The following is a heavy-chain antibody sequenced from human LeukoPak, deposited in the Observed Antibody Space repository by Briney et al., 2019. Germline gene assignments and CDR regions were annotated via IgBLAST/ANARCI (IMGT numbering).Heavy chain of an antibody. V-gene: IGHV3-53*01. CDR2: IYSGGST. CDR3: ARYCSSTSCYAEMTTVIGAFDY. J-gene: IGHJ4*02. CDR1: GFTVSSNY. D-gene: IGHD2-2*01. Sequence: GGSLRLSCVASGFTVSSNYMSWVRQAPGKGLEWVSVIYSGGSTYYADSVKGRFTISRDNSKNTLYLQMNSLRAEDTAVYYCARYCSSTSCYAEMTTVIGAFDYWGQGTLVTVSS.